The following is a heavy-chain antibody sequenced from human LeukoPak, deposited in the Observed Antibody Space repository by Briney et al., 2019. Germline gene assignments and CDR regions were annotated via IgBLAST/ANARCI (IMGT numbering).Heavy chain of an antibody. J-gene: IGHJ5*02. V-gene: IGHV3-23*01. CDR1: GFTFSSYA. D-gene: IGHD4-17*01. CDR3: AKVPDCGDYRWFDP. CDR2: ISGSAGST. Sequence: GGSLRLSCAASGFTFSSYAMSWVRQAPGKGLEWFSAISGSAGSTYYADSVKGRFTISRDNSKNTLYLQMNSLRAEDTAVYYCAKVPDCGDYRWFDPWGQGTLVTVSS.